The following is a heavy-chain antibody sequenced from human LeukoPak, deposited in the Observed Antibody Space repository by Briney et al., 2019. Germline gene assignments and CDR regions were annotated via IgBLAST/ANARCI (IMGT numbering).Heavy chain of an antibody. CDR1: GGSFSGYY. CDR2: INHSGST. D-gene: IGHD3-3*01. Sequence: PSETLSLTCAVSGGSFSGYYWNWIRQSPGKGLEWIGEINHSGSTYYNPSLKSRVTISVDTSKNQFSLKLSSVTAADTAVYYCARVKRITIFGVVAPVDYWGQGTLVTVSS. V-gene: IGHV4-34*01. CDR3: ARVKRITIFGVVAPVDY. J-gene: IGHJ4*02.